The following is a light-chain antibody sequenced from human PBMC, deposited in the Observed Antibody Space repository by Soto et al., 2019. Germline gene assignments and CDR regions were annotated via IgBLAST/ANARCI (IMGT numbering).Light chain of an antibody. CDR3: QQSNVWPPIN. V-gene: IGKV3-11*01. CDR2: DST. CDR1: QSIHTS. Sequence: VLTQSPATLSLSPGEGATLSCRASQSIHTSLAWYQQKPGQPPRLVVYDSTLRANGVPDRFGGSRSGTEFTLTINNLEPEDFAVYYCQQSNVWPPINCGQGKRLEIK. J-gene: IGKJ5*01.